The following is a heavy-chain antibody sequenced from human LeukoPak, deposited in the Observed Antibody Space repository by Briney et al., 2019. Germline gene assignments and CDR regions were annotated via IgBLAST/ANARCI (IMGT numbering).Heavy chain of an antibody. CDR1: GGSISSYY. CDR2: IYYSGNT. V-gene: IGHV4-59*01. J-gene: IGHJ3*02. CDR3: ARVGDGTFDI. D-gene: IGHD3-16*01. Sequence: SETLSLTCTVSGGSISSYYWSWIRQPPGKGLEWIGNIYYSGNTNYNPSLKSRVTMSIDTSKNHFSLRLNSVTAADTAVYYCARVGDGTFDIWGRGTVVIVSS.